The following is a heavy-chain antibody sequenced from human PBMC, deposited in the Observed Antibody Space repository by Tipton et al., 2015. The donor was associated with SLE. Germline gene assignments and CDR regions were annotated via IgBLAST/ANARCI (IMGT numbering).Heavy chain of an antibody. V-gene: IGHV4-59*11. Sequence: LSLTCTVSGDSISSHYWSWIRQAPGKGLEWIGYIYYSGITDYNPSLKSRVTISVDTSKDQFSLKLNSVAAADTAVYYCAREGSLGAFDIWGQGTMVTVSS. D-gene: IGHD3-16*01. CDR3: AREGSLGAFDI. CDR2: IYYSGIT. J-gene: IGHJ3*02. CDR1: GDSISSHY.